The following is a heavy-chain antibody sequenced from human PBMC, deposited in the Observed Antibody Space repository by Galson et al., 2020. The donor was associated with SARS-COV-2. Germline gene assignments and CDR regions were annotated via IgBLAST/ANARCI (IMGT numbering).Heavy chain of an antibody. CDR1: GGSFSDYY. V-gene: IGHV4-34*01. CDR3: ARGWGYDSSGYYFYT. Sequence: SETLSLTCAVYGGSFSDYYWSWIRQPPGKGLEWIGEINHSGNTNYNPSLKSRVTISVDTSKNQFSLKLSSVTAADTAVYYCARGWGYDSSGYYFYTWGQRTLGTVS. D-gene: IGHD3-22*01. J-gene: IGHJ5*02. CDR2: INHSGNT.